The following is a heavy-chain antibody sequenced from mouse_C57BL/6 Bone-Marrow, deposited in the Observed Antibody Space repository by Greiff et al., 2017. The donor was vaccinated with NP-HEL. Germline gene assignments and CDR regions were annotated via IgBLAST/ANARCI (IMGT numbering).Heavy chain of an antibody. D-gene: IGHD1-1*01. CDR2: IYPRSGNT. CDR1: GYTFTSYG. Sequence: VQLQQSGAELARPGASVKLSCKASGYTFTSYGISWVKQRTGQGLEWIGEIYPRSGNTYYNQKFKGKATLTVDTSSSTAYMQLSSLTSEDSAVYYCARNYGSSYGFAYWGQGTLVTVSA. V-gene: IGHV1-81*01. CDR3: ARNYGSSYGFAY. J-gene: IGHJ3*01.